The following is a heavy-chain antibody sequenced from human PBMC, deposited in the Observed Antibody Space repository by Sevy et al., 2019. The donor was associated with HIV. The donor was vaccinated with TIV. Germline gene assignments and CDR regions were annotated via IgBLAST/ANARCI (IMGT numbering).Heavy chain of an antibody. J-gene: IGHJ5*02. CDR3: ARVGEAINRGYWFDP. CDR2: IYYSGST. CDR1: GGSISSGGYY. Sequence: SETLSLTCTVSGGSISSGGYYWSWIRQHPGKGLEWIGYIYYSGSTYYNPSLKSRVTVSVDTSKNQFSLKLSSVTAAVTAVYYCARVGEAINRGYWFDPWGQGTLVTVSS. D-gene: IGHD7-27*01. V-gene: IGHV4-31*03.